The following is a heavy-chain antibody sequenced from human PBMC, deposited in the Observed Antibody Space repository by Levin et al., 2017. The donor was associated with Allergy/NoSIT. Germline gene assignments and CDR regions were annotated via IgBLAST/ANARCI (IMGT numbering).Heavy chain of an antibody. CDR1: GFSFSDDF. D-gene: IGHD3-9*01. J-gene: IGHJ4*02. V-gene: IGHV3-72*01. CDR2: SSNKAESYTT. Sequence: SGGSLRLSCAASGFSFSDDFMDWVRQAPGKGLEWVGRSSNKAESYTTQYATSVKGRFSISRDASRNSLYLQMNSLKTEDTAVYYCARSSSGNILNGWGQGTLVTVSS. CDR3: ARSSSGNILNG.